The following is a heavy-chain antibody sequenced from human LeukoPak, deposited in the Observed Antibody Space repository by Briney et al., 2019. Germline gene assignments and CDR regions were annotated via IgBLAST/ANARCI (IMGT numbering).Heavy chain of an antibody. CDR3: ARASTIFGTLDLAGAFDI. V-gene: IGHV4-39*07. CDR1: GGSISSSSYY. D-gene: IGHD3-3*01. CDR2: IYYSGST. Sequence: SETLSLTCTVSGGSISSSSYYWGWIRQPPGKGLERIGSIYYSGSTYYNPSLKSRVTISVDTSKNQFSLKLSSVTAADTAVYYCARASTIFGTLDLAGAFDIWGQGTMVTVSS. J-gene: IGHJ3*02.